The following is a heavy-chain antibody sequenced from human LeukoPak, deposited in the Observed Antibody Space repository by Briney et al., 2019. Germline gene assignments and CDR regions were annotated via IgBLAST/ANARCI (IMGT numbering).Heavy chain of an antibody. J-gene: IGHJ4*02. Sequence: GGSLRLSCVAYGFAFSHHYMHWVRQAPGKGLVWVSRIDIDGNINYADSVKGRFTISRDNTKDTVYLQMNSLRAEDTAVYYCARDLNYNFDYWGQGALVTVSS. CDR2: IDIDGNIN. V-gene: IGHV3-74*01. CDR1: GFAFSHHY. D-gene: IGHD5-24*01. CDR3: ARDLNYNFDY.